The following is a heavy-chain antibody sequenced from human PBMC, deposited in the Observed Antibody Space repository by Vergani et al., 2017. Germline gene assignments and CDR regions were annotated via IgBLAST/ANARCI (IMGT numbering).Heavy chain of an antibody. CDR3: VRDQVTMLRGSDALDI. V-gene: IGHV3-49*03. CDR1: GFTFSSYA. J-gene: IGHJ3*02. D-gene: IGHD3-10*01. Sequence: EVQLLESGGDLVQPGGSLRLSCAASGFTFSSYAMSWFRQAPGQGLEWVGGIRSKAYGQATIYAASVKGRFTISRDDSKSIAYLQMNNLQTEDTAMYYCVRDQVTMLRGSDALDIWGQGTMVTVSS. CDR2: IRSKAYGQAT.